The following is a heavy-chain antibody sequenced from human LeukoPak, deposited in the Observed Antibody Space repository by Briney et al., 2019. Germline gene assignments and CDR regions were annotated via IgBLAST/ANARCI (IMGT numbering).Heavy chain of an antibody. V-gene: IGHV1-2*02. CDR3: ARPRAYYYDSSGYSLYNFDY. D-gene: IGHD3-22*01. J-gene: IGHJ4*02. CDR1: GYTFTGYY. CDR2: INPNSGGT. Sequence: GASVKVSCKASGYTFTGYYMHWVRQAPGQGLEWMGWINPNSGGTNYAQKFQGRVTMTRDTSISTAYMELSRLRSDDTAVYYCARPRAYYYDSSGYSLYNFDYWGQGTLVTVSS.